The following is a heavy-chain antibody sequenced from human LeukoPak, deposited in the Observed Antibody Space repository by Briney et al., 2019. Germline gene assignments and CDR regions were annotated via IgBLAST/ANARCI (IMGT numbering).Heavy chain of an antibody. V-gene: IGHV3-21*01. Sequence: GGSLRLSCAASGFTFSSYSMNWVRQAPGKGLEWVSSISSSSSYIYYADSVKGRFTISRDNAKNSLYLQMNRLRAEDTAVYYCVRGRYNYGYIFDYWGQGTLVTVS. D-gene: IGHD5-18*01. CDR1: GFTFSSYS. J-gene: IGHJ4*02. CDR3: VRGRYNYGYIFDY. CDR2: ISSSSSYI.